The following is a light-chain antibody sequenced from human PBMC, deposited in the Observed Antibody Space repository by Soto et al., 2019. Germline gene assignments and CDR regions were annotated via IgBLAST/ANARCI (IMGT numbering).Light chain of an antibody. CDR3: QSYDSSLSAWV. V-gene: IGLV2-8*01. Sequence: QSALTQPPSESGSPGQSVTISCTGTSNDVGGYNYVSWFQQHPGKAPKLLIFEVIKRPSGVPDRFSGSKSGNTASLTVSGLQAEDEAEYYCQSYDSSLSAWVFGGGTKLTVL. CDR2: EVI. J-gene: IGLJ3*02. CDR1: SNDVGGYNY.